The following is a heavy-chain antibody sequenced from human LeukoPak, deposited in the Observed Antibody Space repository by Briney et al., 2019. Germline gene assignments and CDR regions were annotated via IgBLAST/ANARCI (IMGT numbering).Heavy chain of an antibody. CDR2: ISSHNGNT. J-gene: IGHJ6*03. D-gene: IGHD3-22*01. V-gene: IGHV1-18*01. CDR1: GYTFTSYG. Sequence: SVKVSCKASGYTFTSYGISWVRQAPGQGLEWMGWISSHNGNTHSAQKFQGRVTMTTETSTSTVYMEMRSLRSDDTAVYYCAREISYDSSGYYYPYYYYMDVWGKGTTVTVSS. CDR3: AREISYDSSGYYYPYYYYMDV.